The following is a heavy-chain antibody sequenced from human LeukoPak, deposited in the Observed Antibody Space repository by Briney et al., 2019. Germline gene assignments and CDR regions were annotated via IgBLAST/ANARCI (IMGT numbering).Heavy chain of an antibody. CDR2: ISGSGGST. CDR3: ARVRSGSTYYYMDV. V-gene: IGHV3-23*01. Sequence: GGSLRLSCAASGFTRSSYAKTWVRQAPGKGLEWVSGISGSGGSTYYADSVKGRFTISRYDSKNTLSMQMNSLRAEDTAVYYCARVRSGSTYYYMDVWGKGTTVTVSS. CDR1: GFTRSSYA. J-gene: IGHJ6*03. D-gene: IGHD5-12*01.